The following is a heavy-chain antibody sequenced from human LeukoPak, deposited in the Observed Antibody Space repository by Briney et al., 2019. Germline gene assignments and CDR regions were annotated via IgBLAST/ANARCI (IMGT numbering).Heavy chain of an antibody. J-gene: IGHJ4*02. CDR3: ARDLTRGYYDSSGN. D-gene: IGHD3-22*01. V-gene: IGHV3-21*01. CDR2: ISSSSSYI. CDR1: GFTFSSYS. Sequence: GGSLRLSCAAPGFTFSSYSMNWVRQAPGKGLEWVSSISSSSSYIYYADSVKGRFTISRDNAKNSLYLQINSLRAEDTAVYYCARDLTRGYYDSSGNWGQGTLVTASS.